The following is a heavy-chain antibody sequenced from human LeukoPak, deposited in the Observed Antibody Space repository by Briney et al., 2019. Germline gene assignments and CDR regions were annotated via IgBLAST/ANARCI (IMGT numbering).Heavy chain of an antibody. Sequence: GGSLRLSCAASGFTFSSYAMNWVRQAPGKGLEWVSGITGNGGYTYYADSVKGRFTISRDNSRSTLYLQMNSPRAEDTAIYYCARSEHSSSSFDYWGQGTLVTVSS. CDR1: GFTFSSYA. CDR3: ARSEHSSSSFDY. J-gene: IGHJ4*02. CDR2: ITGNGGYT. D-gene: IGHD6-6*01. V-gene: IGHV3-23*01.